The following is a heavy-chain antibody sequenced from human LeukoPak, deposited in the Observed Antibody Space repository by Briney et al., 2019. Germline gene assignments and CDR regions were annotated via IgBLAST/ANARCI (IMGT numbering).Heavy chain of an antibody. D-gene: IGHD1/OR15-1a*01. CDR2: IGVYNDNP. CDR3: ARGYNWNNDY. V-gene: IGHV1-18*01. J-gene: IGHJ4*02. CDR1: GYTFATYG. Sequence: ASVKVSCKASGYTFATYGITWVRQAPGQGLEWMGWIGVYNDNPDYAQSLQGRVTMTTDTSTSTAYMELRSLTSDDTAVYYCARGYNWNNDYWGQGTLVTVSS.